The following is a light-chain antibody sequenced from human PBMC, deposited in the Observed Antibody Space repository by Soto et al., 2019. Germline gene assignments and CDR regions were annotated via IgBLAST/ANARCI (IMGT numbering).Light chain of an antibody. CDR2: AAS. CDR1: QSISSW. Sequence: DIQISLSPSTVSASVGDRVTIPCRASQSISSWLAWYQQKPGKAPKLLIYAASTLQSGVPSRFSGSGSGTEFTLTISSLQPEDFATYYCQQLNSYPPTFGQGTRLAIK. CDR3: QQLNSYPPT. V-gene: IGKV1-5*01. J-gene: IGKJ5*01.